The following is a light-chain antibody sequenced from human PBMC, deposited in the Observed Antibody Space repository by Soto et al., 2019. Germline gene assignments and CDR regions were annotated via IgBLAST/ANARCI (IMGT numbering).Light chain of an antibody. Sequence: QSVLTQPPSVSGAPGQRVTISCTGSSSNIGAGYDVHWYQQLPGTAPKLLIYGNSNRPSGVPDRFSGSKSGTSASLAITGLQAADEADYYCQSYDGSLSGSVFGGGTKVTVL. J-gene: IGLJ2*01. CDR1: SSNIGAGYD. CDR3: QSYDGSLSGSV. V-gene: IGLV1-40*01. CDR2: GNS.